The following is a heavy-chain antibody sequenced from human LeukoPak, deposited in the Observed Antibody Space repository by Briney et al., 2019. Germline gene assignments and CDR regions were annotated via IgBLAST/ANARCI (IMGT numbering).Heavy chain of an antibody. CDR2: AYYRSKWYN. Sequence: SQTLSLTCALSGDSVSSNSAVWNWIRQSPSRGLEWLGRAYYRSKWYNDYALSVKSRITINPDTSNNQFSLQLNSVTPEDTAVYYCARGYGSGAFDYWGQGTLVSVSS. J-gene: IGHJ4*02. V-gene: IGHV6-1*01. D-gene: IGHD3-10*01. CDR1: GDSVSSNSAV. CDR3: ARGYGSGAFDY.